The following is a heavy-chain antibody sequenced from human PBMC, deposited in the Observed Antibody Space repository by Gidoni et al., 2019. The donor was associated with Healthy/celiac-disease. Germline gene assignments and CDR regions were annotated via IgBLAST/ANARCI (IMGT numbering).Heavy chain of an antibody. J-gene: IGHJ4*02. CDR1: GFTFSSYW. CDR2: IKQDGSEK. V-gene: IGHV3-7*01. Sequence: EVQLVESGGGLVQPGGSLRLSCAASGFTFSSYWMSWVRLAPGKGLEWVANIKQDGSEKYYVDSVKGRFTISRDNAKNSLYLQMNSLRAEDTAVYYCARDRTGYFDWLPGDWGQGTLVTVSS. CDR3: ARDRTGYFDWLPGD. D-gene: IGHD3-9*01.